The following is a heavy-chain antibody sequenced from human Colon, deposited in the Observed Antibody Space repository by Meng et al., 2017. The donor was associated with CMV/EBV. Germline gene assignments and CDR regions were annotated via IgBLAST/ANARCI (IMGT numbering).Heavy chain of an antibody. D-gene: IGHD3-22*01. CDR2: ISYSGTTI. J-gene: IGHJ6*02. CDR1: GFTFSDNY. V-gene: IGHV3-11*01. Sequence: GESLMISCAASGFTFSDNYMSWIRQAPGKGLEWLSYISYSGTTIYYAGSVEGRFTVSRDNAKNSLYLQMDSLRAEDTAVYYCATTERPGDFYDGSGPLYWYGMDVWGQGTTVTVSS. CDR3: ATTERPGDFYDGSGPLYWYGMDV.